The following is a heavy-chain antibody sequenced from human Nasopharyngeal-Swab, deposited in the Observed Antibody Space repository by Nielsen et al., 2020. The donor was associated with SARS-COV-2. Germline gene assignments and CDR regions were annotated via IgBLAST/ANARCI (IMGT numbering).Heavy chain of an antibody. D-gene: IGHD2-8*02. V-gene: IGHV3-74*01. Sequence: GESLQISCAVSGFTFSTYWMHWVRQAPGKGLVWVSRIKPDGSSVTYADSVKGRFTISRDNARNTLYLQMNSLRAEDAAVYYCARDSPYCTGGICSFDYWGHGTLVTVSS. J-gene: IGHJ4*01. CDR2: IKPDGSSV. CDR1: GFTFSTYW. CDR3: ARDSPYCTGGICSFDY.